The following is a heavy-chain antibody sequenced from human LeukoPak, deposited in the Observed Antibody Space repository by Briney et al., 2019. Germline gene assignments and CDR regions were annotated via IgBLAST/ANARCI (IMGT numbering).Heavy chain of an antibody. V-gene: IGHV3-30*02. D-gene: IGHD2-21*01. CDR1: GFTFSSYS. J-gene: IGHJ4*02. CDR2: IRYDGSNK. CDR3: AKDIPTFFNVFPFDY. Sequence: GGSLRLSCAASGFTFSSYSMNWVRQAPGKGLEWVAFIRYDGSNKYYADSVKGRFTISRDNSKNTLYLQMNSLRAEDTAVYYCAKDIPTFFNVFPFDYWGQGTLVTVSS.